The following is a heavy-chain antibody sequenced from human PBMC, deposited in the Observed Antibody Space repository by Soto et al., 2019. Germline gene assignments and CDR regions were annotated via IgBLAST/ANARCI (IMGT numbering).Heavy chain of an antibody. D-gene: IGHD2-2*01. V-gene: IGHV3-23*01. CDR3: AKDHQVYCSSTSCYYGFDY. J-gene: IGHJ4*02. CDR1: GFTFSGYA. CDR2: ISGSGGST. Sequence: PGGSLRLSCAASGFTFSGYAMSWVRQAPGKGLEWVSAISGSGGSTYYADSVKGRFTISRDNSKNTLYLQMNSLRAEDTAVYYCAKDHQVYCSSTSCYYGFDYWGQGTLVTVSS.